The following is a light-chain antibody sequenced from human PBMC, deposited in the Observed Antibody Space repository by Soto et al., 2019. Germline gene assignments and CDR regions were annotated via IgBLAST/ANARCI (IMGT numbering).Light chain of an antibody. CDR3: QQYGSSPRT. CDR1: QSIRNNY. V-gene: IGKV3-20*01. J-gene: IGKJ1*01. Sequence: EIVLTQSPGTLSVSPGETATLSCRASQSIRNNYLAWYQQRSGQAPRLLMYGASTTAKGIPDRFSGSGSGTDFTLNISRLEPEDFAVYFCQQYGSSPRTFGQGTKVDIK. CDR2: GAS.